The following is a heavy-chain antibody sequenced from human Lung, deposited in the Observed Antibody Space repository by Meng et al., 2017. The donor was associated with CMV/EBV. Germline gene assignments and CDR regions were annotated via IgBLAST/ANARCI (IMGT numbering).Heavy chain of an antibody. CDR2: ISGNGYST. Sequence: GGLXRLXCAASGFTFGSYAMTWVRQAPGKGLQWVSSISGNGYSTYYADPVKGRFTISRDNSNNTLFLQMNSLRADDTAVYYCAKDRHTSSAPYYFDSWGQGALVTVSS. V-gene: IGHV3-23*01. CDR3: AKDRHTSSAPYYFDS. CDR1: GFTFGSYA. J-gene: IGHJ4*02.